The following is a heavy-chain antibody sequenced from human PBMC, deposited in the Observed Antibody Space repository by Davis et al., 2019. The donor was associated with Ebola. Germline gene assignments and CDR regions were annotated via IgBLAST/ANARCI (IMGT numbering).Heavy chain of an antibody. CDR3: AKGPVPQVTGYYFDS. D-gene: IGHD3-9*01. Sequence: SLKISCAASGFTFDDYAMHWVRQAPGKGLEWVSGISWNSGSIGYADSVKGRFTISRDNAKNSLYLQMNSLRAEDTAVYYCAKGPVPQVTGYYFDSWGQGTLVTVSS. V-gene: IGHV3-9*01. J-gene: IGHJ4*02. CDR1: GFTFDDYA. CDR2: ISWNSGSI.